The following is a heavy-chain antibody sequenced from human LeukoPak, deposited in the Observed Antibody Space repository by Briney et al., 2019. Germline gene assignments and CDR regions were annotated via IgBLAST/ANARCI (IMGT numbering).Heavy chain of an antibody. D-gene: IGHD6-13*01. Sequence: ASETLSLTCTVSGGSISVSSYYWGWIRQPPGKGLEWIGSIYYSGSTYYNPSLKSRVTISVDTSKNQFSLKLSSVNAEHTALYYCATQAAGQQLAAGDYWGQGTLVTVSS. CDR3: ATQAAGQQLAAGDY. J-gene: IGHJ4*02. CDR1: GGSISVSSYY. V-gene: IGHV4-39*01. CDR2: IYYSGST.